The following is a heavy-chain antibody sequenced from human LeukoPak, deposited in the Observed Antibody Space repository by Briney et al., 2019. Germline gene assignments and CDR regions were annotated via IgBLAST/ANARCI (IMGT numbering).Heavy chain of an antibody. CDR3: AKDRFDRYYGSGSYGMVDY. CDR1: GGTFNSYA. D-gene: IGHD3-10*01. CDR2: IIPIFGTT. J-gene: IGHJ4*02. Sequence: GASVKVSCKASGGTFNSYAISWVRQAPGQGLEWMGGIIPIFGTTNYARKFRGRVTLTADKSTRTAYMELSSLRSEDTAVYYCAKDRFDRYYGSGSYGMVDYWGQGTLVTVSS. V-gene: IGHV1-69*06.